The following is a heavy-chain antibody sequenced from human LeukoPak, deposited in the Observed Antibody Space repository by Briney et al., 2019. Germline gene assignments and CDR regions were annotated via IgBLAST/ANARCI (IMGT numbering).Heavy chain of an antibody. Sequence: SSETLSLTCTVSGYSISSGYYWGWIRQPPGKGLEWIGSIYHSGSTYYNPSLKSRVTISVDTSKNQFSLKLSSVTAADTAVYYCASSMSSRPYLDYWGQGTLVTVSS. J-gene: IGHJ4*02. CDR2: IYHSGST. CDR3: ASSMSSRPYLDY. D-gene: IGHD2/OR15-2a*01. V-gene: IGHV4-38-2*02. CDR1: GYSISSGYY.